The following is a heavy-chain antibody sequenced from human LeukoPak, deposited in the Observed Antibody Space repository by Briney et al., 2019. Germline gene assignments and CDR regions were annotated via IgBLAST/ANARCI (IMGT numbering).Heavy chain of an antibody. CDR1: GYTFTGYY. J-gene: IGHJ3*02. D-gene: IGHD3-16*02. Sequence: GASVKVSCKASGYTFTGYYMHWVRQAPGQGLEWMGWINPNSGGTNYAQKFQGRVTMTRDTSISTAYMELSRLRSEDTAVYYCARTLRLGELSGAFDIWGQGTMVTVSS. CDR2: INPNSGGT. CDR3: ARTLRLGELSGAFDI. V-gene: IGHV1-2*02.